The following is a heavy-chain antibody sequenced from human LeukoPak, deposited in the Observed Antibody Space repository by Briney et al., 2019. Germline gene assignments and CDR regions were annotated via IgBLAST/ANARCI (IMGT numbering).Heavy chain of an antibody. CDR1: GFIFSHHG. D-gene: IGHD1-26*01. Sequence: GGSLRLSRATSGFIFSHHGMNWVRQAPGKGLEWVSGIRADAVTTYYADSVEGRFIISRDNSKNTVYLQMNSLRAEDTAIYYCAKDRGIVAFGFDYWGQGTLVTVSS. V-gene: IGHV3-23*01. CDR2: IRADAVTT. J-gene: IGHJ4*02. CDR3: AKDRGIVAFGFDY.